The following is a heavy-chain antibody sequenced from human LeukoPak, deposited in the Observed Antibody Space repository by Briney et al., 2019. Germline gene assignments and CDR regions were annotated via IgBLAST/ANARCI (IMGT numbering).Heavy chain of an antibody. Sequence: SETLSLTCTVSGVSISSGGYYWSWIRQHPGKGLEWIGYIYYSGSTYYNPSLKRRVTISVDTSKNQFSLKLSSVTAADTAVYYCARVNYYGSGSYQYYFDYWGQGTLVTVSS. CDR3: ARVNYYGSGSYQYYFDY. CDR1: GVSISSGGYY. D-gene: IGHD3-10*01. V-gene: IGHV4-31*03. CDR2: IYYSGST. J-gene: IGHJ4*02.